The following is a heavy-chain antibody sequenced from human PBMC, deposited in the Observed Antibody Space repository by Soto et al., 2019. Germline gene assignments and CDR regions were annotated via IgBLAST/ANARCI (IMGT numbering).Heavy chain of an antibody. CDR1: GFTFSSYA. CDR2: ISGSGGST. V-gene: IGHV3-23*01. Sequence: LRLSCAASGFTFSSYAMSWVRQAPGKGLEWVSAISGSGGSTYYADSVKGRFTISRDNSKNTLYLQMNSLRAEDTAVYYCAKRPYGGNSIFDYWGQGTLVTVSS. D-gene: IGHD4-17*01. CDR3: AKRPYGGNSIFDY. J-gene: IGHJ4*02.